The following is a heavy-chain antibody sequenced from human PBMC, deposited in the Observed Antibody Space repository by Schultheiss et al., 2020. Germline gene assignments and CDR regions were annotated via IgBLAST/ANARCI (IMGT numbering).Heavy chain of an antibody. J-gene: IGHJ4*02. CDR2: INSDGSST. CDR3: ALGPGAD. D-gene: IGHD1-26*01. CDR1: GFTFSGSA. V-gene: IGHV3-74*01. Sequence: GESLKISCAASGFTFSGSAMHWVRQAPGKGLVWVSRINSDGSSTSYADSVKGRFTISRDNAKNTLYLQMNSLRAEDTAVYYCALGPGADWGQGTLVTVSS.